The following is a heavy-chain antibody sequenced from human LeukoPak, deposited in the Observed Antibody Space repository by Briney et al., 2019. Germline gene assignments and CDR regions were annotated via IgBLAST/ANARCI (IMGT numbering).Heavy chain of an antibody. CDR1: GLSVRDFE. CDR3: SRRFRD. D-gene: IGHD5-24*01. V-gene: IGHV3-48*03. J-gene: IGHJ4*02. Sequence: GGSLRLSCIGSGLSVRDFEMNWVRQAPGKGLEWVAHIRADGTTKWYADSVRGRFNIARDNARNSLFLQMNSLRAEDTATYYCSRRFRDWGQGILVTVSS. CDR2: IRADGTTK.